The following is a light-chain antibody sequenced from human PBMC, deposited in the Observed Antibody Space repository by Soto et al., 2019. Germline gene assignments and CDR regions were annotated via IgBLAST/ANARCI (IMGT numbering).Light chain of an antibody. CDR2: EVS. CDR3: SSYTTSGTPV. Sequence: QSALTQPASVSGSPGQTITISCTGTSSDAGGYNYLSWYQQHPGKAPKVMIYEVSNRPSGVSNRFSGSKSGNTASLTISGLQAEDEADYFCSSYTTSGTPVFGGGTKVTVL. CDR1: SSDAGGYNY. V-gene: IGLV2-14*01. J-gene: IGLJ3*02.